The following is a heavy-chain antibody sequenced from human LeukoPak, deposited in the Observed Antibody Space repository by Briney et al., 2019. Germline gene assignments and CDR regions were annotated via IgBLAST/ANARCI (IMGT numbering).Heavy chain of an antibody. J-gene: IGHJ6*03. Sequence: SETLSLTCAVYGGSFSGYYWNWIRQPPGKGLEWIGEINQSGSTNYNPSLKSRVTISFDTSKNQFSLKLSSVTAADTAVYYCARVVVPAAPAGNYYYYMDVWGKGTTVTISS. D-gene: IGHD2-2*01. CDR3: ARVVVPAAPAGNYYYYMDV. V-gene: IGHV4-34*01. CDR2: INQSGST. CDR1: GGSFSGYY.